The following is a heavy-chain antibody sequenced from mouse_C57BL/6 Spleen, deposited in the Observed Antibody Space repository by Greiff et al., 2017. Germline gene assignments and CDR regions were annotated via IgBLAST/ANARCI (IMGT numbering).Heavy chain of an antibody. CDR3: ARGEGNAFAY. CDR1: GYTFTSYW. J-gene: IGHJ3*01. V-gene: IGHV1-64*01. Sequence: QVQLQQPGAELVKPGASVKLSCKASGYTFTSYWMHWVKQRPGQGLEWIGMIHPNSGSTNYNEKFKSKATLTVDKSSSTAYMQLRSLTSEDSAVYYGARGEGNAFAYWGQGTLVTVSA. CDR2: IHPNSGST.